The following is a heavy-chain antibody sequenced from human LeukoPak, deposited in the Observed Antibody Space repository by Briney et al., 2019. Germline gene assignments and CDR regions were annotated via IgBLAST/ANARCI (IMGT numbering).Heavy chain of an antibody. Sequence: PGGSLRLSCTASGFTFGDYAMSWVRQAPGKGLEWVGFIRSKAYGGTTEYAASVKGRFTISRDDSKSIAYLQMNSLKTEDTAVYYCTRDRLGGYSIDAFDIWGQGTMVTVSS. D-gene: IGHD3-22*01. V-gene: IGHV3-49*04. CDR2: IRSKAYGGTT. J-gene: IGHJ3*02. CDR1: GFTFGDYA. CDR3: TRDRLGGYSIDAFDI.